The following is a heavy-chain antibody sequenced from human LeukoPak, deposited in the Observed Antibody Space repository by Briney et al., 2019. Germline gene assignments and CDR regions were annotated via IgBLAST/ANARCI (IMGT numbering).Heavy chain of an antibody. CDR1: GFTFSDYY. D-gene: IGHD5-24*01. CDR3: ARRWRSAFDI. J-gene: IGHJ3*02. CDR2: IKQDGSDK. Sequence: GGSLRLSCAASGFTFSDYYMSWIRQAPGKGLEWVANIKQDGSDKYYVDSLKGRFTISRDNAKNSLYLQMNSLRAEDTAVYYCARRWRSAFDIWGQGTMVTVSS. V-gene: IGHV3-7*01.